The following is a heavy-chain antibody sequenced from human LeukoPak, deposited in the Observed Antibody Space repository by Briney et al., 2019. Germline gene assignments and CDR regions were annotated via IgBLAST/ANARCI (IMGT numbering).Heavy chain of an antibody. CDR2: ISPNSGGT. D-gene: IGHD6-13*01. CDR3: ARDQIGVAAAAY. J-gene: IGHJ4*02. CDR1: GYTFTDYF. Sequence: ASVKVSCKASGYTFTDYFMHWVRQAPGQGLEWMGWISPNSGGTKNAQKFQGRVTMTGDTSISTAYMELSSLRSEDTALYYCARDQIGVAAAAYWGQGTLVTVSS. V-gene: IGHV1-2*02.